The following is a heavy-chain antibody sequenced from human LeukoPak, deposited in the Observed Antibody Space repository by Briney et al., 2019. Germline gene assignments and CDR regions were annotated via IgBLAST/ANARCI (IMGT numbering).Heavy chain of an antibody. Sequence: ASVKVSCKVSGYTLTELSMHWVRQAPGKGLEWMGRFDPEDGETIYAQKLQGRVTMTADTSTDTVYMELSSLRSEDTAVYYCATEGKMVRGVYTDYWGQGTLVTVSS. CDR1: GYTLTELS. D-gene: IGHD3-10*01. V-gene: IGHV1-24*01. J-gene: IGHJ4*02. CDR3: ATEGKMVRGVYTDY. CDR2: FDPEDGET.